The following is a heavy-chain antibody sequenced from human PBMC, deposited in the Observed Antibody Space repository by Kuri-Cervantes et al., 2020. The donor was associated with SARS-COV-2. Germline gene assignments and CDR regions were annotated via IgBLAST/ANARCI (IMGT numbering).Heavy chain of an antibody. V-gene: IGHV3-30*02. D-gene: IGHD2-2*01. J-gene: IGHJ3*02. CDR1: GFTSSSYG. CDR2: IRYDGSNK. Sequence: GESLKISYAASGFTSSSYGMHWRRQAPRKGQERGAFIRYDGSNKYYADSVKGRFTIARETSKNTLYLQMNRLRAEDTAVYYCARDRSTIPDAFDIWGHGTMVTVSS. CDR3: ARDRSTIPDAFDI.